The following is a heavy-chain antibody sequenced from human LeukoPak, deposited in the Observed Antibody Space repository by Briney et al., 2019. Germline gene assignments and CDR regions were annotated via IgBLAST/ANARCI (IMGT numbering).Heavy chain of an antibody. CDR3: ARDEYSSGYYYYYGMDV. J-gene: IGHJ6*02. Sequence: PGGSLRLSCAASGITFSSYWMSWVRQAPGKGLEWVANIKQDGSEKYYVDSVKGRFTISRDNAKNSLYLQMNSLRAEDTAVYYCARDEYSSGYYYYYGMDVWGQGTTVTVSS. V-gene: IGHV3-7*03. D-gene: IGHD6-19*01. CDR2: IKQDGSEK. CDR1: GITFSSYW.